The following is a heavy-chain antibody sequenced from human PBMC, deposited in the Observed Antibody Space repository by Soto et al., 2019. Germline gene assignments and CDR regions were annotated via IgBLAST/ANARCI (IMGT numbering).Heavy chain of an antibody. CDR1: GFTFSTYA. J-gene: IGHJ5*02. CDR3: AKDRQNENWFDP. Sequence: GGSLRLSCAASGFTFSTYAMSWVRQAPGKGPEWVSTISGSGGSTYYADSVKGRFTISRDNSKNTLYLQMNSLRAEDTAVYYCAKDRQNENWFDPWGQGTLVTVSS. V-gene: IGHV3-23*01. CDR2: ISGSGGST.